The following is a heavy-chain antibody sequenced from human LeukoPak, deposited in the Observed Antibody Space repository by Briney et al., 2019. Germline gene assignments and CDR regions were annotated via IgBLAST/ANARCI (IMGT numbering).Heavy chain of an antibody. CDR2: IYHSGST. D-gene: IGHD1-26*01. V-gene: IGHV4-30-2*01. CDR3: ARDFSGSYSGTDY. Sequence: SETLSLTCTVSGGSISSGGYYWSWIRQPPGKGLEWIGYIYHSGSTYYNPSLKSRVTISVDRSKNQFSLKLSSVTAADTAVYYCARDFSGSYSGTDYWGQGTLVTVSS. CDR1: GGSISSGGYY. J-gene: IGHJ4*02.